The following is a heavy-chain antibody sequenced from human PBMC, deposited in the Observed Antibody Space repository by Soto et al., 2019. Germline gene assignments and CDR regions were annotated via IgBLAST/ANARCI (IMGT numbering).Heavy chain of an antibody. V-gene: IGHV4-30-4*01. Sequence: PSETLSLTCTVSGGSISSGDYYWSWIRQPPGKGLEWIGYIYYSGSTYYNPSLKSRVTISVDTSKNQFSLKLSSVTAADTAVYYCARCIVVVVAATFGSGWFDPWGQGTLVTVSS. J-gene: IGHJ5*02. CDR1: GGSISSGDYY. CDR2: IYYSGST. CDR3: ARCIVVVVAATFGSGWFDP. D-gene: IGHD2-15*01.